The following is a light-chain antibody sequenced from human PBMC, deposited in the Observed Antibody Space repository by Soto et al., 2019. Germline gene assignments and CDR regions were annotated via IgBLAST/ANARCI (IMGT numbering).Light chain of an antibody. Sequence: EIVMTQSPATLSVSPGERATLSCRASQSVSGNLAWYQQNPGQAPRLLIYGASTRATGIPARFSGSGSGTEFTLTISSLQSEDFAVYCCQQYNGWPPVTFGGGAKVEIK. CDR1: QSVSGN. CDR2: GAS. V-gene: IGKV3-15*01. J-gene: IGKJ4*01. CDR3: QQYNGWPPVT.